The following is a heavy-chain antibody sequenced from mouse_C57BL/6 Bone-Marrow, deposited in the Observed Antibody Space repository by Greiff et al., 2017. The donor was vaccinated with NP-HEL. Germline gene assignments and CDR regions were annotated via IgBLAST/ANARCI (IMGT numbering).Heavy chain of an antibody. CDR1: GFSLTSYG. CDR2: IWGVGST. J-gene: IGHJ4*01. V-gene: IGHV2-6*01. Sequence: VKVVESGPGLVAPSQSLSITCTVSGFSLTSYGVDWVRQSPGKGLEWLGVIWGVGSTNYNSALKSRMSISKNNSKSQVFLKMSSLQTDDTAMYYCASWSFDYYAMDYWGQGTSVTVSS. CDR3: ASWSFDYYAMDY.